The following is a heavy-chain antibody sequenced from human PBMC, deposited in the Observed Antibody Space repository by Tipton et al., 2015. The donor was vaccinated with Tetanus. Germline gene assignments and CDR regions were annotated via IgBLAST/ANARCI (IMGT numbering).Heavy chain of an antibody. V-gene: IGHV5-51*03. CDR2: IYPGDSDT. CDR3: ARRSTSFYGVDV. J-gene: IGHJ6*02. CDR1: GYRFNDYW. Sequence: QLVQSGAEVKKPGESLRISCKTSGYRFNDYWIAWVRQMPGKGLEWMGVIYPGDSDTKFSPYFQGQVTPSVDKSISTAYLQWGSLKASDTAIYYCARRSTSFYGVDVWGQGTTVTASS.